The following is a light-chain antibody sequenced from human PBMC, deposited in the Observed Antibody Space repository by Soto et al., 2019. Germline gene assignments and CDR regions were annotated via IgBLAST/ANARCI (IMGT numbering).Light chain of an antibody. CDR2: DAS. CDR1: QSVSSY. J-gene: IGKJ2*01. CDR3: QRRSNWPPT. V-gene: IGKV3-11*01. Sequence: EIVLTQSPATLSLSPGERATLSCRASQSVSSYLAWYQQKPGQAPRLLIYDASNRATGIPARLSGSGSGTDFTLTISSLDPGGFAVYYCQRRSNWPPTFGQGTKLEIK.